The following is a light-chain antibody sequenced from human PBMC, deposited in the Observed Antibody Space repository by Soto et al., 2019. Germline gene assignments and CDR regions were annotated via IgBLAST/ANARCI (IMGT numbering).Light chain of an antibody. V-gene: IGKV3-15*01. Sequence: EIVMTQSPATLSVSPGERATLSCRASQSVSTNLAWYQQKPGQAPRLLIYGASTRATGFPARFSGSGSGTEFTLTISSLQSEEFAVYYCQQYENWPITFGQGTRLEIK. J-gene: IGKJ5*01. CDR3: QQYENWPIT. CDR2: GAS. CDR1: QSVSTN.